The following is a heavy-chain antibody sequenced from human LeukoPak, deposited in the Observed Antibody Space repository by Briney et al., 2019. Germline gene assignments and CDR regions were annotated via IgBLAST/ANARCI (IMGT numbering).Heavy chain of an antibody. CDR3: ARVLPTIFDY. Sequence: SETLSLTCTVSSGSISSSHHYWGWIRQPPGKGLEWIGNVYYSGSTSYNPSLQSRVTIAVDMSKNQFSLKVTSVTARDTAVYYCARVLPTIFDYWGQGILVTVSS. CDR1: SGSISSSHHY. V-gene: IGHV4-39*02. D-gene: IGHD3-3*01. CDR2: VYYSGST. J-gene: IGHJ4*02.